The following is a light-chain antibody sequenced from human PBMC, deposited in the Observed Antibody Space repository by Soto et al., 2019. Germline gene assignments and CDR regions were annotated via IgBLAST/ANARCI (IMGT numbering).Light chain of an antibody. CDR3: KQYDSWSPFT. J-gene: IGKJ4*02. CDR1: QSINRT. CDR2: DAS. Sequence: EIVMTQSPVTLSVSPGERATLSCRASQSINRTLAWYHQRPGQPPRRLIFDASFRATGIPARFSGSGSATEVSLTISSLQSEDFAVYYCKQYDSWSPFTFGGGTRVEIK. V-gene: IGKV3-15*01.